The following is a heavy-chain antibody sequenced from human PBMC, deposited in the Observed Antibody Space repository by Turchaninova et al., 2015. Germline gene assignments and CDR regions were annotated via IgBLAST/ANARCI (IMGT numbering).Heavy chain of an antibody. CDR1: GFGLSDWG. D-gene: IGHD5-12*01. J-gene: IGHJ1*01. CDR3: AKEDIGGWIGIEH. V-gene: IGHV3-30*02. Sequence: QVQLWASGGGVGEAGWARRVSCGAPGFGLSDWGLSVCHQAPGQGSEGGVFIAYNGGEKYYTDSVRGRFTISRDNSKNPLYLQMNSLRPEDTAVYYCAKEDIGGWIGIEHWGQGTPVTVSS. CDR2: IAYNGGEK.